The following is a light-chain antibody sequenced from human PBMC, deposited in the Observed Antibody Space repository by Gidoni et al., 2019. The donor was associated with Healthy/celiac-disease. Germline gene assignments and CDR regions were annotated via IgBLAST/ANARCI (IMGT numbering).Light chain of an antibody. CDR2: GAS. Sequence: IVMTQSPATLSVSPGERATLACRASQSVSSNLAWYQQKPGPAPRLLIYGASTRATGIPATFSGSGSGTEFTLTISSLQSEDFAVYYCQEYNNWPPWTFGQGTKVEIK. CDR1: QSVSSN. CDR3: QEYNNWPPWT. J-gene: IGKJ1*01. V-gene: IGKV3-15*01.